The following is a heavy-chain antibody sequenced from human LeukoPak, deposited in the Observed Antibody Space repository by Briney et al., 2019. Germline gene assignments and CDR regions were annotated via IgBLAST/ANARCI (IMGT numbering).Heavy chain of an antibody. J-gene: IGHJ4*02. CDR2: ISSSSSTI. Sequence: GGSLRLSCAASGFTFSSYSMNWVRQAPGKGLEWASYISSSSSTIYYADSVKGRFTISRDNAKNSLYLQMNSLRAEDTAVYYCARDFIEYSSSSSFDYWGQGTLVTVSS. CDR1: GFTFSSYS. V-gene: IGHV3-48*04. D-gene: IGHD6-6*01. CDR3: ARDFIEYSSSSSFDY.